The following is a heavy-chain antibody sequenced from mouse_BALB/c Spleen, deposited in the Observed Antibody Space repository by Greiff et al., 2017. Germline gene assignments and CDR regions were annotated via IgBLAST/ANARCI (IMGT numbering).Heavy chain of an antibody. CDR3: ARGNGYDGPWFAY. J-gene: IGHJ3*01. CDR2: INPNNGGT. V-gene: IGHV1-18*01. D-gene: IGHD2-2*01. Sequence: DVKLQESGPELVKPGASVKISCKTSGYTFTEYTMHWVKQSHGKSLEWIGGINPNNGGTSYNQKFKGKATLTVDKSSSSAYMELRSLTSEDSAVYYCARGNGYDGPWFAYWGQGTLVTVSA. CDR1: GYTFTEYT.